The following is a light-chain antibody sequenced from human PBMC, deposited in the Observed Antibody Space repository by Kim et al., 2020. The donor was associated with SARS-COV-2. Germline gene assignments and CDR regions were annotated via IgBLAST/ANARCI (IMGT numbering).Light chain of an antibody. J-gene: IGKJ2*01. CDR1: HSVGSN. CDR3: QQYNNWPPYT. V-gene: IGKV3-15*01. CDR2: GAS. Sequence: SPVERAPLSCRAIHSVGSNMAGCQQKPAHAPRRLIYGASARATSIPPRCSGGGSGTEYTILTSSLQSEDFSVYYCQQYNNWPPYTFGQGTKLEI.